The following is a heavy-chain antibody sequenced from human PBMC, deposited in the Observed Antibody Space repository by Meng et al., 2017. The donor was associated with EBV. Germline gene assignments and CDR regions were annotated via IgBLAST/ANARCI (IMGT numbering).Heavy chain of an antibody. D-gene: IGHD6-19*01. CDR1: GYPFTGYY. V-gene: IGHV1-2*06. CDR3: ARVGIAVAGTGDY. J-gene: IGHJ4*02. CDR2: INPTSGGT. Sequence: VDLLQSVVEVKTPGASVKVACKPAGYPFTGYYMHWVRRAPGQGLEWMGRINPTSGGTNYAQKFQGRVTMTRDTSISTAYMELSRLRSDDTAVYYCARVGIAVAGTGDYWGQGTLVTVSS.